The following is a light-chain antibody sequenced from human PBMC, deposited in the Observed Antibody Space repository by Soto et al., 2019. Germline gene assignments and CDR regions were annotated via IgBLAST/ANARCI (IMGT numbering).Light chain of an antibody. V-gene: IGKV3D-15*01. CDR2: GAS. CDR1: QSVSSN. CDR3: QQYNSWPPGIT. J-gene: IGKJ5*01. Sequence: EIVMTQSPATLSVSPGERATLSSRASQSVSSNLAWYQQKPGQAPRLLIYGASTRATGIPARFSGSGSGTEFTLTISSLQSEDFAVYYCQQYNSWPPGITFGQGTRLEIK.